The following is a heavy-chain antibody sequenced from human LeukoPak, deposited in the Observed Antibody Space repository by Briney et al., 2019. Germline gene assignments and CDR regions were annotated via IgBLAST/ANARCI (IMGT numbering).Heavy chain of an antibody. D-gene: IGHD4-23*01. V-gene: IGHV1-3*01. CDR1: GYTFTRHA. J-gene: IGHJ5*02. CDR3: ATVTRGTTLDH. Sequence: ASVKVSCKASGYTFTRHAIHWVRQAPGQRLEWMGWINAGNGDTKYSQKFQGRVTFTGDTSASTAYMELSSLKSEDTAVYYCATVTRGTTLDHWGRGTLVTVSS. CDR2: INAGNGDT.